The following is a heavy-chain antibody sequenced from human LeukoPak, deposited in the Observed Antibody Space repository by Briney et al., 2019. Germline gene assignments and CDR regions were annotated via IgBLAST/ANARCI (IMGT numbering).Heavy chain of an antibody. Sequence: GGSLRLSCAASGFTFSSYWMSWVRQAPGKGLEWVANIKQDGSEKYYVDSVKGRFTISRDNAKNSLYLQMNSLRAEDTAVYYCARDLGYYGSGSYPDYWGQGTLVTVSS. J-gene: IGHJ4*02. V-gene: IGHV3-7*01. D-gene: IGHD3-10*01. CDR1: GFTFSSYW. CDR2: IKQDGSEK. CDR3: ARDLGYYGSGSYPDY.